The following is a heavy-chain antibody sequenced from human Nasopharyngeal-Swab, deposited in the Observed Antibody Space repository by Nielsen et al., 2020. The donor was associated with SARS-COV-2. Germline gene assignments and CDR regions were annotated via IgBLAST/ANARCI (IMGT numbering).Heavy chain of an antibody. CDR3: ATEFYGSGSYYSNWFDP. CDR1: GYTFNRYG. J-gene: IGHJ5*02. D-gene: IGHD3-10*01. V-gene: IGHV1-18*01. Sequence: ASVKVYCRASGYTFNRYGMSWVRQAPGQGVEWMGWISAYNGNTNYAQKLQGRVTMTTDTSTSTAYMELRSLRSDDTAVYYCATEFYGSGSYYSNWFDPWGQGTLVTVSS. CDR2: ISAYNGNT.